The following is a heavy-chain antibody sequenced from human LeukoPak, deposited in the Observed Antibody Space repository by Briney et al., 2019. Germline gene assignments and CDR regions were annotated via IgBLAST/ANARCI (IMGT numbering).Heavy chain of an antibody. CDR3: ARAHPTFRGAFDI. Sequence: ASVKVSCKVSGYTLTELSMHWVRQAPGKGLEWMGGFDPEDGETIYAQKLQGRVTMTTDTSTSTACMELRSLRSDDTAVYYCARAHPTFRGAFDIWGQGTMVTVSS. V-gene: IGHV1-24*01. CDR2: FDPEDGET. CDR1: GYTLTELS. J-gene: IGHJ3*02.